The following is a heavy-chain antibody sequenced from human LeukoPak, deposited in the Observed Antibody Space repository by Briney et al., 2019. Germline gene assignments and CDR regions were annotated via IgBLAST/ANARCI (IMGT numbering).Heavy chain of an antibody. V-gene: IGHV3-21*01. CDR2: ISSSSSYI. J-gene: IGHJ4*02. D-gene: IGHD3-10*01. CDR3: ARVRYYGSGSYYLYIDY. Sequence: GGSLRLSCAASGFTFSSYSMNWVRQAPGKGLGWVSSISSSSSYIYYADSVKGRFTISRDNAKNSLYLQMNSLRAEDTAVYYCARVRYYGSGSYYLYIDYWGQGTLVTVSS. CDR1: GFTFSSYS.